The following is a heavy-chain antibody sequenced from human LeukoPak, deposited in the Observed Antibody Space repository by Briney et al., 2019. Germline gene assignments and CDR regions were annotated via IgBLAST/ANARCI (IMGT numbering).Heavy chain of an antibody. Sequence: GGSLRLSCAASGFTFSSYWMSWVRQAPGKGLEWVANIKQDGSEKYYVDSVKGRFTISRDNAKNSLYLQMNSLRAEDTAVYYCARDTDSSGYYYGYYLDYWGQGTLVTVSS. V-gene: IGHV3-7*01. CDR3: ARDTDSSGYYYGYYLDY. D-gene: IGHD3-22*01. CDR2: IKQDGSEK. CDR1: GFTFSSYW. J-gene: IGHJ4*02.